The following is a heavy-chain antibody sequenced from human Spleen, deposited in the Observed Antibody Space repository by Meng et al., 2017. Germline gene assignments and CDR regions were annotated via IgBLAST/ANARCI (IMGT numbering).Heavy chain of an antibody. CDR1: GFSLSTSGVG. V-gene: IGHV2-5*02. J-gene: IGHJ5*02. CDR3: ARTRLYYYEFNWFDP. Sequence: QITLKESGPTLVKPTQTLTLTCTFSGFSLSTSGVGVGWIRQPPGKALEWLALIYWDDDKRYSPSLKSRLTITKDTSKNQVVLTMTNMDPVDTATYYCARTRLYYYEFNWFDPWGQGTLVTVSS. CDR2: IYWDDDK. D-gene: IGHD3-22*01.